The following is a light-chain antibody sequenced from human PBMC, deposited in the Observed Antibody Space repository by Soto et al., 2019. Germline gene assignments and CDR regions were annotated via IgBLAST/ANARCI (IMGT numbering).Light chain of an antibody. CDR3: RSFAGSPWV. Sequence: QSALTQPASVSGSPGQSITISCSGTGSDVGSYNLVSWYKHHPGKAPKLIIYQVTKRPSGVSNRFSGSKSGNTASLTISGLQSADEADYYCRSFAGSPWVFGGGTKLTVL. CDR2: QVT. J-gene: IGLJ3*02. CDR1: GSDVGSYNL. V-gene: IGLV2-23*02.